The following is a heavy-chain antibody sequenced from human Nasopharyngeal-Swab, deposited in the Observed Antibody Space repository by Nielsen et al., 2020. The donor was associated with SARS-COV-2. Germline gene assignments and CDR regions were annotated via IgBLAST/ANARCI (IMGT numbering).Heavy chain of an antibody. D-gene: IGHD2-21*02. Sequence: SETLSLTCTVSGGSISSGFYYWSWIRQPPGKGLEWIGNIYYSGSTDYNPSLKSRFTISVDTSKNQFSLKLSSVTAADTAVYYCAREPLRDGMDVWGQGTTVTVSS. CDR3: AREPLRDGMDV. CDR1: GGSISSGFYY. J-gene: IGHJ6*02. CDR2: IYYSGST. V-gene: IGHV4-30-4*01.